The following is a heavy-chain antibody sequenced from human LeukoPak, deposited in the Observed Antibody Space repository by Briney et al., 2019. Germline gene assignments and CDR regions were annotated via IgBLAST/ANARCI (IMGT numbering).Heavy chain of an antibody. CDR1: GFTFSSYS. V-gene: IGHV3-23*01. CDR3: VKAGSKSWYSY. D-gene: IGHD1-14*01. J-gene: IGHJ4*02. CDR2: INESGGRT. Sequence: GGSLRLSCAASGFTFSSYSMNWVRQAPGKGLEWVSDINESGGRTYYVDSVKGRFTISRDNSKNTLYLQMNSLRAEDTAIYYCVKAGSKSWYSYWGQGTQVTVSS.